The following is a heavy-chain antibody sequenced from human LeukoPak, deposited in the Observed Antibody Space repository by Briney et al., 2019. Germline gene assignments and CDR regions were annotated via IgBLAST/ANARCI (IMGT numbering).Heavy chain of an antibody. CDR2: IIPIFGIA. V-gene: IGHV1-69*04. Sequence: SVTVSCKASGGTFSSYAISWVRQAPGQGLEWMGRIIPIFGIANYAQKFQGRVTITADKSTSTAYMELSSLRSEDTAVYYCARRIAVAGTVWFDPWGQGTLVTVSS. J-gene: IGHJ5*02. CDR3: ARRIAVAGTVWFDP. CDR1: GGTFSSYA. D-gene: IGHD6-19*01.